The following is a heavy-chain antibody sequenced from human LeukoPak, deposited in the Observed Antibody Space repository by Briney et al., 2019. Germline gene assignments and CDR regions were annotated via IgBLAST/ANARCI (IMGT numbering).Heavy chain of an antibody. J-gene: IGHJ3*02. CDR2: INPSGGST. D-gene: IGHD3-22*01. CDR3: ARDYYDYAFDI. Sequence: ASVKVSCKASGYTFTSYYMHWVRQAPGQGLEWMGIINPSGGSTSYAQKFQGRVTMTRDMSTSTVYMELSSLRSEDTAVYYCARDYYDYAFDIWGQGTMVTVSS. V-gene: IGHV1-46*01. CDR1: GYTFTSYY.